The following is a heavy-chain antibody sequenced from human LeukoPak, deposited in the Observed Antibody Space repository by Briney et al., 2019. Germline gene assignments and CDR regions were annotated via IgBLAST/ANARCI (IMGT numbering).Heavy chain of an antibody. CDR1: GYTFSGYY. V-gene: IGHV1-2*02. CDR3: ARGYYDSSDYEYFQH. D-gene: IGHD3-22*01. CDR2: INPNSGGT. J-gene: IGHJ1*01. Sequence: ASVKVSCKASGYTFSGYYLHWVRQAPGQGLEWMGWINPNSGGTNSAQKFQGRVTMTRDTSIITAYMELSRLRSDDTAVYFWARGYYDSSDYEYFQHWGQGTLVTVSS.